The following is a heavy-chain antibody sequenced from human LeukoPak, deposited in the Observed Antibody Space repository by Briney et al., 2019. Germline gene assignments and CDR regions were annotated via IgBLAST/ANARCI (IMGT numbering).Heavy chain of an antibody. CDR1: VGSLSIYY. CDR3: ARDLDYYDSSGYYASAFDI. J-gene: IGHJ3*02. Sequence: PSETLSLTRSVSVGSLSIYYWSWIRQPPGKGREWIGYIYYSGSTNYNPSLKSRVTISVDTSKNQFSLKLSSVTAADSAVYYCARDLDYYDSSGYYASAFDIWGQGTMVTVSS. D-gene: IGHD3-22*01. V-gene: IGHV4-59*01. CDR2: IYYSGST.